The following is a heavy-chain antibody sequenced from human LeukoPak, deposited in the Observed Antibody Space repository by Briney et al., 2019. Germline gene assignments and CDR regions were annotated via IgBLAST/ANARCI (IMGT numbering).Heavy chain of an antibody. J-gene: IGHJ4*02. CDR2: IRAYNGNT. CDR1: GYTFTNYG. CDR3: ARDLFVVAFDY. Sequence: ASVTVSCKASGYTFTNYGISWVRQAPGQGLEWMGWIRAYNGNTKYAQKLQGRVTMTTDTSTSTAYMELRSLRSDYTAVYYCARDLFVVAFDYWGQGTLVTVSS. V-gene: IGHV1-18*01. D-gene: IGHD2-15*01.